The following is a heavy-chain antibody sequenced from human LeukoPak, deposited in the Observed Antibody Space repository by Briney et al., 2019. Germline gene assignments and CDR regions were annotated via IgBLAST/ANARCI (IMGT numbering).Heavy chain of an antibody. D-gene: IGHD6-19*01. Sequence: GGSLRLSCAVSGFTVRSSYMSWVRQTPGKGLEWVGRILSNIDGGTTDYAAPVKGRFTISRDDSKSTLYLQMNSLTTEDTGLYYCTTGSAYSTDWYDFWGQGTLVTVSS. V-gene: IGHV3-15*01. CDR2: ILSNIDGGTT. CDR3: TTGSAYSTDWYDF. CDR1: GFTVRSSY. J-gene: IGHJ4*02.